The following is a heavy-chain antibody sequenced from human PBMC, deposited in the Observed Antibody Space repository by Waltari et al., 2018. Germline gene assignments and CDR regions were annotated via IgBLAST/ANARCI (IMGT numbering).Heavy chain of an antibody. D-gene: IGHD1-1*01. V-gene: IGHV3-21*01. CDR1: GFTFSSYS. CDR2: ISSSSSYI. CDR3: AALDPNNWFDP. J-gene: IGHJ5*02. Sequence: EVQLVESGGGLVKPGGSLRLSCAASGFTFSSYSMTWVRQAPGNGWEWFSSISSSSSYIYYADSVKGRFTISRDNAKNSLYLQMNSLRAEDTAVYYCAALDPNNWFDPWGQGTLVTVSS.